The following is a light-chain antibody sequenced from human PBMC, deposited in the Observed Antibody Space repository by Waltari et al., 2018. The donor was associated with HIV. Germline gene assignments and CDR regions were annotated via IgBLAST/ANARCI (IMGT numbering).Light chain of an antibody. CDR2: DVG. CDR3: CSYAGSDTWV. V-gene: IGLV2-11*01. Sequence: QSALTQPRSVSGSPGQSVTISCTGTSSDVGGYNYVSWYQQHPAKAPKLILYDVGRRPSGIPDRFSGSSVCNRASLNISGLQTDDEAHYYCCSYAGSDTWVFGGGTKVTVL. CDR1: SSDVGGYNY. J-gene: IGLJ3*02.